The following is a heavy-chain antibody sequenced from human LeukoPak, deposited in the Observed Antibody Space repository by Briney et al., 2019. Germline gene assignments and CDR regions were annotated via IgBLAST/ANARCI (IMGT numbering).Heavy chain of an antibody. Sequence: GGSLRLSCVASGFTFDDYGMSWVRQAPGKGLEWVSGINWNGGSTGYADSVKGRFTISRDNAKDSLYLQMNSLRAEDTALYYCARVIRDGYTLYYYYMDVWGKGTTVTVSS. J-gene: IGHJ6*03. D-gene: IGHD5-24*01. CDR3: ARVIRDGYTLYYYYMDV. CDR2: INWNGGST. V-gene: IGHV3-20*04. CDR1: GFTFDDYG.